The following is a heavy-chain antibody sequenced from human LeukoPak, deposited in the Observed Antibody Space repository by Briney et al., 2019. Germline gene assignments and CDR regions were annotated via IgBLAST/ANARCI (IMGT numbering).Heavy chain of an antibody. CDR3: AKDPITMVRGVIDQVFDY. V-gene: IGHV3-23*01. D-gene: IGHD3-10*01. J-gene: IGHJ4*02. CDR2: ISDSGDGT. Sequence: GGSLRLSCAASGFTFRTYAMSWVRQAPGKGLEWVSGISDSGDGTYYAESVKGRFTISRDNSKNTVFLQMNSLRADDTAKYYCAKDPITMVRGVIDQVFDYWGQGTLVTVSS. CDR1: GFTFRTYA.